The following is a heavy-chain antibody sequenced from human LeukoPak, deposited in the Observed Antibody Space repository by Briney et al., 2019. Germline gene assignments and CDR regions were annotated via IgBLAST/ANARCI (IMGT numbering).Heavy chain of an antibody. V-gene: IGHV3-11*01. CDR1: GFTFNDYY. CDR2: INISGTNT. CDR3: AADGAGFDT. J-gene: IGHJ5*02. D-gene: IGHD5-24*01. Sequence: PGGSLRLSCAASGFTFNDYYMSWIRQAPGKGLEWLSYINISGTNTHYADSVKGRFTISRDNAKKSLYLEMNNLRAEDTAVYYCAADGAGFDTWGQGTLVTVSS.